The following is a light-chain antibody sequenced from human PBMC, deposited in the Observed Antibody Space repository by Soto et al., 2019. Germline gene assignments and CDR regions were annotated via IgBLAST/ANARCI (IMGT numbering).Light chain of an antibody. V-gene: IGLV2-14*01. Sequence: QSALTQPASVSGSPGQSITISCTGPSRDVGGYNYVSWYQQYPGKAPKVMIYEVTNRPSGVSNRFSGSKSGNTASLNISGHQAEDEADYYCSSYTSSNTLIFGGGTKLTVL. CDR3: SSYTSSNTLI. J-gene: IGLJ2*01. CDR1: SRDVGGYNY. CDR2: EVT.